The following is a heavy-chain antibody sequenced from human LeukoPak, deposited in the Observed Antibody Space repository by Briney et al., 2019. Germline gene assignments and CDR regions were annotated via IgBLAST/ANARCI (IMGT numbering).Heavy chain of an antibody. D-gene: IGHD6-13*01. CDR1: GGSISSYY. V-gene: IGHV4-59*01. J-gene: IGHJ4*02. Sequence: SETLSLTCTVSGGSISSYYWSWVRQPPGKGLEWIGYIYYSGSTNYNPSLKSRVTISVDTSKNQFSLKLSSVTAADTAVYYCARGPAGAAAGGNFDYWGQGTLVTVSS. CDR3: ARGPAGAAAGGNFDY. CDR2: IYYSGST.